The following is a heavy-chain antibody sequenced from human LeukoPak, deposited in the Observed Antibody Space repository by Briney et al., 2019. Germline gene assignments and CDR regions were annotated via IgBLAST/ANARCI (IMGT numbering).Heavy chain of an antibody. CDR2: IWYDGSNK. Sequence: GGSLRLSCAASGFTFSSHGMHWVRQAPGKGLEWVAVIWYDGSNKYYADSVKGRFTISRDNSKNTLYLQMNSLRAEDTAVYYCARNDKGGSYGYSIDYWGQGTLVTVSS. V-gene: IGHV3-33*01. D-gene: IGHD5-18*01. J-gene: IGHJ4*02. CDR3: ARNDKGGSYGYSIDY. CDR1: GFTFSSHG.